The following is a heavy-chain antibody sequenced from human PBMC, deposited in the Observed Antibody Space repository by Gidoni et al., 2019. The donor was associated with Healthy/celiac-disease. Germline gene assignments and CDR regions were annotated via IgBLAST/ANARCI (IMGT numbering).Heavy chain of an antibody. CDR3: ASAVAPNRYYDILTGYYHYFDY. J-gene: IGHJ4*02. D-gene: IGHD3-9*01. V-gene: IGHV4-61*02. Sequence: QVQLQESRPGLVKPSQTLSLTRTVSGGPISSGSYYWSWIRQPAGKGLEWIGRIYTSGSTNYNPSLKSRVTISVDTSKNQFSLKLSSVTAADTAVYYCASAVAPNRYYDILTGYYHYFDYWGQGTLVTVSS. CDR2: IYTSGST. CDR1: GGPISSGSYY.